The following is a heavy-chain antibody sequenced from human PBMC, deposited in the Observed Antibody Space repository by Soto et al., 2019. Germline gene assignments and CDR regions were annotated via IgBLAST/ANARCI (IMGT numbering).Heavy chain of an antibody. V-gene: IGHV3-48*01. J-gene: IGHJ6*03. CDR2: ISSSSSTI. CDR3: ARDRDYGDYTDYMDV. CDR1: GFTFSSYS. Sequence: GGSLRLSCAASGFTFSSYSMNWVRQAPGKGLEWVSYISSSSSTIYYADSVKGRFTISRDNAKISLYLQMNSLRAEDTAVYYCARDRDYGDYTDYMDVWGKGTTVTVSS. D-gene: IGHD4-17*01.